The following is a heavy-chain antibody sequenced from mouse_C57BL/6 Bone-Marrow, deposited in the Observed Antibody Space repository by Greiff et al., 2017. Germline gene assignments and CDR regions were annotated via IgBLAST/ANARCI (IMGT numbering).Heavy chain of an antibody. V-gene: IGHV1-55*01. CDR1: GYTFTSYW. J-gene: IGHJ2*01. D-gene: IGHD2-3*01. CDR3: ARGGGYYVRYFDY. Sequence: QVQLQQPGAELVKPGASVKMSCKASGYTFTSYWITWVKQRPGQGLEWIGDIYPGSGSTNYNEKFKSQATLTVDTSSSTAYMQLSSLTSEDAAVYCCARGGGYYVRYFDYWGQGTTLTVSS. CDR2: IYPGSGST.